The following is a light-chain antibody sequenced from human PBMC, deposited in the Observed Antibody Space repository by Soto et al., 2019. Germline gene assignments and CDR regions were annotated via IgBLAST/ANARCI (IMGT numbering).Light chain of an antibody. V-gene: IGKV3-20*01. CDR2: GAS. Sequence: EIVMTQSPATLSVSPGESAPLSCRASQSVSSSLAWYQQKPGQAPRLLIYGASTRATGIPARFSGSGSGTDFALTISRLEPEEFAVYFCQQHGSSPLTVGGGTKVDIK. CDR1: QSVSSS. J-gene: IGKJ4*01. CDR3: QQHGSSPLT.